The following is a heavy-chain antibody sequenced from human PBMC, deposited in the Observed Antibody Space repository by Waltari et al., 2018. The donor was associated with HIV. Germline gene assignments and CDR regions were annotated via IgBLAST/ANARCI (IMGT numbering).Heavy chain of an antibody. CDR3: ARRFTSSGVGYGMDV. D-gene: IGHD3-22*01. J-gene: IGHJ6*02. CDR2: INHSGST. V-gene: IGHV4-34*01. Sequence: QVQLQQWGAGLLKPSETLSLTCAVYGGSFSGYYWSWIRQPPGKGLEWIGEINHSGSTNYNPSLKSRVTISVDTSKNQFSLKLSSVTAADTAVYYCARRFTSSGVGYGMDVWGQGTTVTVSS. CDR1: GGSFSGYY.